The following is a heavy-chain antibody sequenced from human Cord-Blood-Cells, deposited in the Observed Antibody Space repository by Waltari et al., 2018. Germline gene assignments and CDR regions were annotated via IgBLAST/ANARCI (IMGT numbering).Heavy chain of an antibody. D-gene: IGHD3-10*01. CDR3: ARFPSRRGGAFDI. V-gene: IGHV3-48*01. J-gene: IGHJ3*02. CDR2: ISSSSSTI. CDR1: GSTFSSYS. Sequence: EVQLVESGGGLVQPGGSLRLSCAASGSTFSSYSMNWVRQAPGKGLEWVSYISSSSSTIYYADSVKGRFTISRDNAKNSLYLQMNSLRAEDTAVYYCARFPSRRGGAFDIWGQGTMVTVSS.